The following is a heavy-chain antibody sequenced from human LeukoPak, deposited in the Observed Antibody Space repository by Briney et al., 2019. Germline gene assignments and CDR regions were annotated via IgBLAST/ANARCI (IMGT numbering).Heavy chain of an antibody. V-gene: IGHV4-34*01. D-gene: IGHD6-19*01. CDR1: GGSISSYY. J-gene: IGHJ6*02. Sequence: SETLSLTCTVSGGSISSYYWSWIRQPPGKGLEWIGEINHSGSTNYNPSLKSRVTISVDTSKNQFSLKLSSVTAADTAVYYCARGQEYSSGWHYYYGMDVWGQGTTVTVSS. CDR3: ARGQEYSSGWHYYYGMDV. CDR2: INHSGST.